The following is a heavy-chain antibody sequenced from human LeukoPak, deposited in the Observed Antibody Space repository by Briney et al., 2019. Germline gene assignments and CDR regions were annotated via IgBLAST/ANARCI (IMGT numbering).Heavy chain of an antibody. CDR1: GYTFTDDY. CDR3: ARGDSTSSNFDCFDP. D-gene: IGHD6-6*01. V-gene: IGHV1-2*02. CDR2: LNPNIGVI. J-gene: IGHJ5*02. Sequence: SVKVSCKGSGYTFTDDYIHWVRHAPGQGLEWMGWLNPNIGVINHAQRLQGMVTMTRDTSISTAYMELCRLRSGDTAVYYCARGDSTSSNFDCFDPGGQGTLVTVSS.